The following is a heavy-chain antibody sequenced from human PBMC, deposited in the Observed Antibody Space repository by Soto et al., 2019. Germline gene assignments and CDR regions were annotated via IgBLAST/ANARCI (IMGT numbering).Heavy chain of an antibody. CDR3: ARDLSSSSENWFDP. CDR1: GYSISSGYY. D-gene: IGHD6-6*01. Sequence: SETLSLTCAVSGYSISSGYYWGWIRQPPGKGLEWIGSMYHSGNTYYNPSLKSRVTISVDTSKNQFSLKLSSVTAADTAVYYCARDLSSSSENWFDPWGQGXLVTVYS. CDR2: MYHSGNT. J-gene: IGHJ5*02. V-gene: IGHV4-38-2*02.